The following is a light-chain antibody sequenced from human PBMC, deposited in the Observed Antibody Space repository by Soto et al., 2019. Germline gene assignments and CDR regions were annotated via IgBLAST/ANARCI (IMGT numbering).Light chain of an antibody. CDR1: SSDVGTYNY. CDR2: EVS. J-gene: IGLJ3*02. CDR3: SSYTSSGTWV. Sequence: QSALTQPASVSGSPGQSITISCTGTSSDVGTYNYVSWYQQHPGKAPKLMIYEVSNRPSGVSNRFSGSKSGNTASLTISWLQAEDEADYYCSSYTSSGTWVFGGGTKLTVL. V-gene: IGLV2-14*01.